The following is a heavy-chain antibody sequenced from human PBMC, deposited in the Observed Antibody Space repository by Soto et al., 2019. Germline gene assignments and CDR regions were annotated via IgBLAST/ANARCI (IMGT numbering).Heavy chain of an antibody. CDR3: ARGLYGGNFDY. V-gene: IGHV4-34*01. CDR2: INHSGST. D-gene: IGHD4-17*01. CDR1: GGSFSGYY. J-gene: IGHJ4*02. Sequence: SETLSLTCAVYGGSFSGYYWSWIRQPPGKGLEWIGEINHSGSTNYNPSLKSRVTISVDTSKNQFSLKLSSVTAADTAKYYCARGLYGGNFDYWGQGTPVTVSS.